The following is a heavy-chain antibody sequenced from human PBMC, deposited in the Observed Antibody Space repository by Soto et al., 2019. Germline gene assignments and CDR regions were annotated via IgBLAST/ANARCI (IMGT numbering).Heavy chain of an antibody. Sequence: QVQLVQSGAEVKKTGSSVKVSCKASGGTFSSYAISWVRQAPGQGLEWMGGSIPIFGTANYAQKFQGRVTITEDESPSTAYVELSSLRSEDTAVYYCAIQWLGTYYGGMDVWGQGTTVTVSS. CDR3: AIQWLGTYYGGMDV. J-gene: IGHJ6*02. V-gene: IGHV1-69*01. D-gene: IGHD6-19*01. CDR2: SIPIFGTA. CDR1: GGTFSSYA.